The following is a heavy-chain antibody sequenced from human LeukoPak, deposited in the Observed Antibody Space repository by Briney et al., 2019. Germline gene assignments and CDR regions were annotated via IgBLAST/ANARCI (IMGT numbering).Heavy chain of an antibody. V-gene: IGHV3-11*01. CDR3: AKDIRGYSYGWGGYFDY. CDR2: ISSSGSTI. J-gene: IGHJ4*02. Sequence: GGSLRLSCAASGFTFSDYYMSWIRQAPGKGLEWVSYISSSGSTIYYADSVKGRFTISRDNAKNSLYLQMNSLRTEDTALYYCAKDIRGYSYGWGGYFDYWGQGTLVTVSS. CDR1: GFTFSDYY. D-gene: IGHD5-18*01.